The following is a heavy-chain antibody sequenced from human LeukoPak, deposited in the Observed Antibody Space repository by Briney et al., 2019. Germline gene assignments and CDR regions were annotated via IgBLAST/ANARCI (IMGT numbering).Heavy chain of an antibody. Sequence: GGSLRLSCAASGFTFSRYSMNWVRQAPGKGLEWVSSISISSNYIYYADSVKGRFTISRDNAKNSLYLQMNSLRAEDTAVYYCTPSGYPYYFDYWGQGTLVTVSS. D-gene: IGHD3-22*01. CDR2: ISISSNYI. CDR1: GFTFSRYS. J-gene: IGHJ4*02. V-gene: IGHV3-21*01. CDR3: TPSGYPYYFDY.